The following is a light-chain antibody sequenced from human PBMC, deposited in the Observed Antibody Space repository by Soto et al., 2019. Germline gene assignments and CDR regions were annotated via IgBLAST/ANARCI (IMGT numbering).Light chain of an antibody. CDR3: SSYTSSTTLDVV. Sequence: QSVLTQPASVSGSPGQSITISCTGTSSDVGGHNYVSWYQQHPGTAPKLMIYEVTNRPSGVSNRFSGSKSGNTASLTISGLQAEDEADYYGSSYTSSTTLDVVFGGGTKLTVL. V-gene: IGLV2-14*01. J-gene: IGLJ2*01. CDR1: SSDVGGHNY. CDR2: EVT.